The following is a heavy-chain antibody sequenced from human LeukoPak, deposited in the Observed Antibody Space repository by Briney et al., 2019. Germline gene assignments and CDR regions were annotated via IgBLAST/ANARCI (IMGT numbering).Heavy chain of an antibody. CDR2: INHSGST. V-gene: IGHV4-34*01. D-gene: IGHD1-20*01. CDR1: GGSFSGYY. CDR3: AREYNWNAAVDY. J-gene: IGHJ4*02. Sequence: SETLSLTCAVYGGSFSGYYWSWIRQPPGKGLEWIGGINHSGSTNYNPSLKSRVTISVDTSKNQFSLKLSSVTAADTAVYYCAREYNWNAAVDYWGQGTLVTVSS.